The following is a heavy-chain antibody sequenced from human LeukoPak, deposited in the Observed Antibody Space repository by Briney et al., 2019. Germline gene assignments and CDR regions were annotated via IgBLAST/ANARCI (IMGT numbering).Heavy chain of an antibody. CDR2: IYHSGST. J-gene: IGHJ5*02. D-gene: IGHD1-1*01. Sequence: TPSETLSLTCAVSGGSISSGGYSWSWIRQPPGKGLEWIGYIYHSGSTYYSPSLKSRVTISVDRSKNQFSLKLSSVTAADTAVYYCARGTERASWFDPWGQGTLGTVSS. CDR3: ARGTERASWFDP. V-gene: IGHV4-30-2*01. CDR1: GGSISSGGYS.